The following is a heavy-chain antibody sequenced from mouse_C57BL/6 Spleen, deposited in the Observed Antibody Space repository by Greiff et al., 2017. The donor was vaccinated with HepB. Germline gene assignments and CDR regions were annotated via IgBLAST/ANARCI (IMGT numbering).Heavy chain of an antibody. V-gene: IGHV5-9*01. Sequence: EVQLVESGGGLVKPGGSLKLSCAASGFTSSSYTMSWVRQTPEKRLEWVATISGGGGNTYYPDSVKGRFTISRDNAKNTLYLQMSSLRSEDTALYYCARHGNGYPFAYWGQGTLVTVSA. CDR2: ISGGGGNT. CDR3: ARHGNGYPFAY. J-gene: IGHJ3*01. CDR1: GFTSSSYT. D-gene: IGHD2-2*01.